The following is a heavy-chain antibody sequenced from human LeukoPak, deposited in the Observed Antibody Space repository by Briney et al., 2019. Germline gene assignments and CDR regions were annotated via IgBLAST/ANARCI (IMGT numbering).Heavy chain of an antibody. CDR2: IHTSGTT. Sequence: SETLSLTCSVSGDSMYSHYWSFIRQAAGTGLEWIGRIHTSGTTYYNPSLKSRVTLSIDTSMNQFSLRLTSVTAADTAAYYCARGDYYDGGGRNWFDPWGQGTLVTVSP. V-gene: IGHV4-4*07. J-gene: IGHJ5*02. CDR3: ARGDYYDGGGRNWFDP. D-gene: IGHD3-3*01. CDR1: GDSMYSHY.